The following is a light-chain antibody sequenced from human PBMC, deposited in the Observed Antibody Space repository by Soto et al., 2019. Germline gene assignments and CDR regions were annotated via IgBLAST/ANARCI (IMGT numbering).Light chain of an antibody. Sequence: QSVLTQPASVSGSPGQSVTISCTGTSSDIGRYKSVSWFQQHPGKAPKLLIFEGTNRPSGVSNRFSGSKSGNTASLTISGLQAEDEAIYFCSSSTNTNTLVIFGGGTKVTVL. CDR3: SSSTNTNTLVI. J-gene: IGLJ2*01. CDR1: SSDIGRYKS. V-gene: IGLV2-14*01. CDR2: EGT.